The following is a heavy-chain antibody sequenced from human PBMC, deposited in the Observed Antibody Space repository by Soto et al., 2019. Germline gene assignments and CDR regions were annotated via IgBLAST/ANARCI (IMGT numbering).Heavy chain of an antibody. CDR2: TYYRPKWYN. CDR3: ARISLAAAAPYYYYYGMDV. V-gene: IGHV6-1*01. D-gene: IGHD6-13*01. J-gene: IGHJ6*02. CDR1: GDSVSSNSAA. Sequence: SQTLSLTCAISGDSVSSNSAAWNWIRQSPSRGLEWLGRTYYRPKWYNDYAVSVKSRITINPDTSKNQFSLQLNSVTPEDTAVYYCARISLAAAAPYYYYYGMDVWGQGTTVTSP.